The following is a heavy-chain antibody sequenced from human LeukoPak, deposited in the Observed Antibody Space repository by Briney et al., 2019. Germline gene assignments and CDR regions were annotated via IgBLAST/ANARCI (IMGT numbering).Heavy chain of an antibody. CDR1: GFSFSTYG. J-gene: IGHJ6*03. V-gene: IGHV3-21*01. D-gene: IGHD1-26*01. CDR3: ARSDWESYRYMDA. CDR2: IRSRSSDI. Sequence: GGSLRLSCVTSGFSFSTYGMNWVRQAPGKGLEWVSSIRSRSSDIYYVDSVKGRFTISRDNGKNSVYLQMDSLRAEDTAVYYCARSDWESYRYMDAWGTGTTVTVSS.